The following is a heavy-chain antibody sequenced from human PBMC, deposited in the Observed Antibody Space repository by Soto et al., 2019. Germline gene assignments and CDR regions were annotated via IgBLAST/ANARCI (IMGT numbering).Heavy chain of an antibody. CDR2: ISGSGGST. D-gene: IGHD3-22*01. V-gene: IGHV3-23*01. Sequence: EVQLLESGGGLVQPGGSLRLSCAASGFTFSSYAMSWVRQAPGKGLEWVSAISGSGGSTYYADSVKGRFTITRDNSKNTLERQMNSLRAEDTAVDNCEKAMGRRLLRRPNFDCWGQGSLVTVSS. J-gene: IGHJ4*02. CDR3: EKAMGRRLLRRPNFDC. CDR1: GFTFSSYA.